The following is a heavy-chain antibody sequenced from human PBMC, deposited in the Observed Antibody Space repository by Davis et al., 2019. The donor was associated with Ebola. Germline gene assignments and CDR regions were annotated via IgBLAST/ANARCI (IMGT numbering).Heavy chain of an antibody. CDR1: GYTFTSYY. CDR3: TRGIARRRSGSWFDP. J-gene: IGHJ5*02. D-gene: IGHD2-15*01. V-gene: IGHV1-46*01. CDR2: INPSGGST. Sequence: ASVKVSCKASGYTFTSYYMHWVRQAPGQGLEWMGIINPSGGSTSYAQKFQGRVTMTRDTSITTAYMELSSLSSDDTAVYYCTRGIARRRSGSWFDPWGQGTLVTVSS.